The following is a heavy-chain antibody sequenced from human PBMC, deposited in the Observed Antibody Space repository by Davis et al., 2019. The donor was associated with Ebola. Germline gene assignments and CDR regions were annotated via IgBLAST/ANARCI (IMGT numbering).Heavy chain of an antibody. D-gene: IGHD1-26*01. Sequence: PGGSLRLSCAASGFTFDDYGMSWVRQAPGKGLEWVSGINWNGGSTGYADSVKGRFTISRDNSQSTLYLHMNSLRVEDTAIYYCAKHYSGSYCQDSWGQGTLVTVSS. CDR3: AKHYSGSYCQDS. CDR2: INWNGGST. J-gene: IGHJ4*02. V-gene: IGHV3-20*04. CDR1: GFTFDDYG.